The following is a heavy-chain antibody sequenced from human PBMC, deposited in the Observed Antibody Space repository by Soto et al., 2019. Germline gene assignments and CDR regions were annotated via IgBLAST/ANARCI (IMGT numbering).Heavy chain of an antibody. CDR3: ETTHSGSYYGYYYYGMDV. CDR1: GYTLTELS. D-gene: IGHD1-26*01. V-gene: IGHV1-24*01. CDR2: FDPEDGET. Sequence: ASVEVSCKVSGYTLTELSMHWVRQAPGKGLEWMGGFDPEDGETIYAQKFQGRVTTTEDTSTDTAYMELSSLRSEDTAVYYCETTHSGSYYGYYYYGMDVWGQGTTVTVSS. J-gene: IGHJ6*02.